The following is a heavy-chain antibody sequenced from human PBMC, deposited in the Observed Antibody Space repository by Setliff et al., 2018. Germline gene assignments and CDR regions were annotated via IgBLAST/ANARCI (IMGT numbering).Heavy chain of an antibody. CDR3: ARHVGSRSRGYNYYYYYMDV. D-gene: IGHD3-10*01. CDR2: IYYTGDP. J-gene: IGHJ6*03. V-gene: IGHV4-59*04. CDR1: GGSISSYY. Sequence: SETLSLTCTVSGGSISSYYWSWIRQPPWKGLEWIGSIYYTGDPYYNPSLKSRVTMSVDTSRNQPALKLPSVTAADTTVYFCARHVGSRSRGYNYYYYYMDVWGKGTTVTVSS.